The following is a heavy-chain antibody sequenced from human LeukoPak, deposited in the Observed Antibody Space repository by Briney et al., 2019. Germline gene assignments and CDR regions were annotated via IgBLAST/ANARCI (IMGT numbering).Heavy chain of an antibody. CDR3: ARKITLFGVASHFDY. V-gene: IGHV3-13*01. CDR2: IGTAGDA. D-gene: IGHD3-3*01. CDR1: GFTFSSYD. J-gene: IGHJ4*02. Sequence: PGGSLRLSCAASGFTFSSYDMHWVRQATGKGLEWVSAIGTAGDAYYPGSVKGRFTISRENAKNSLYLQMNSLRPEDTAVYYCARKITLFGVASHFDYWGQGTLVSVSS.